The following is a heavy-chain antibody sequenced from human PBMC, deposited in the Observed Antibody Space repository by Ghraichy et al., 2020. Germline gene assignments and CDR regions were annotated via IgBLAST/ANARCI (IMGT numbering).Heavy chain of an antibody. CDR2: ISYDGSNK. Sequence: GGSLRLSCAASGFTFSSYGMHWVRQAPGKGLEWVAVISYDGSNKYYADSVKGRFTISRDNSKNTLYLQMNSLRAEDTAVYYCAKNVLAVAGPRGMDVWGQGTTVTVSS. CDR1: GFTFSSYG. V-gene: IGHV3-30*18. J-gene: IGHJ6*02. D-gene: IGHD6-19*01. CDR3: AKNVLAVAGPRGMDV.